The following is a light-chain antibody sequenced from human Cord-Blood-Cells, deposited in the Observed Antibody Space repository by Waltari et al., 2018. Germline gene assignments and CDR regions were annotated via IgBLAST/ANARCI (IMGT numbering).Light chain of an antibody. V-gene: IGKV3-15*01. CDR2: GAS. J-gene: IGKJ4*01. CDR1: QSVSSN. CDR3: QQYNNWPLT. Sequence: EIVMTQSPATLSVSPGERATLSCRASQSVSSNLAWYQQKPGQAHRLLIYGASTRATGIPARFSGSGSGTEFTLTISSLPSEDFAVYYCQQYNNWPLTFGGGTKVEIK.